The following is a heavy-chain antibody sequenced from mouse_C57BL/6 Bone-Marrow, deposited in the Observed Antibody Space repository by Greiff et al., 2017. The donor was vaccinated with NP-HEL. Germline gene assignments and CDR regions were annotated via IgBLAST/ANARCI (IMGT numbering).Heavy chain of an antibody. CDR3: ARGAY. CDR1: GYEFSNYW. Sequence: QVQLKESGAELVKPGASVKISCKASGYEFSNYWMNWVKQRPGKGLEWIGQIYPGDGDTNYNGKFKDKATLTPDKSSSTAYMQLSRLTSEDSAVYFCARGAYWGQGTLVTVSA. J-gene: IGHJ3*01. V-gene: IGHV1-80*01. CDR2: IYPGDGDT.